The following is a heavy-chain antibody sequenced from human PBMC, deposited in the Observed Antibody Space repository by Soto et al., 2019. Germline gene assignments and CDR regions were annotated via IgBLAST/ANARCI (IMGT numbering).Heavy chain of an antibody. J-gene: IGHJ4*02. CDR1: GGSISSSSYY. Sequence: PSETLSLTCTVSGGSISSSSYYWGWIRQPPGKGLEWIGSIYYSGSTYYNPSLKSRVTISVDTSKNQFSLKLSSVTAADTAVYYCARQSIAARPSDYWGQGTLVTVSS. CDR3: ARQSIAARPSDY. D-gene: IGHD6-6*01. V-gene: IGHV4-39*01. CDR2: IYYSGST.